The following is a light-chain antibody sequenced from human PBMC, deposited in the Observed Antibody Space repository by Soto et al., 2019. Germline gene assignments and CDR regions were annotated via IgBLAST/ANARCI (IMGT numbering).Light chain of an antibody. V-gene: IGLV3-21*02. J-gene: IGLJ2*01. CDR3: QVWDSSSDHVV. Sequence: SYELTQPPSVSVAPGQTASITCWGNNIGSKSVHWYQQKPGQAPVLVVYDDSDRPSGIPERFSGSNSGNTATLTISRVEAGDEADYYCQVWDSSSDHVVFGGGTK. CDR1: NIGSKS. CDR2: DDS.